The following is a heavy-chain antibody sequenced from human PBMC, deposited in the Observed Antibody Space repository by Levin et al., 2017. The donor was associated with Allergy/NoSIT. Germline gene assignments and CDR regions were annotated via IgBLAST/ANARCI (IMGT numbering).Heavy chain of an antibody. D-gene: IGHD5-18*01. CDR1: GGSISSYY. V-gene: IGHV4-59*08. Sequence: SETLSLTCTVSGGSISSYYWSWIRQPPGKGLEWIGYIFYSGSTRYNSSVKSRVTISVDMSNKQFSLKLSSVTAADTAVYYCARHASAMATFDSWGQGTLVTVSS. CDR3: ARHASAMATFDS. J-gene: IGHJ4*02. CDR2: IFYSGST.